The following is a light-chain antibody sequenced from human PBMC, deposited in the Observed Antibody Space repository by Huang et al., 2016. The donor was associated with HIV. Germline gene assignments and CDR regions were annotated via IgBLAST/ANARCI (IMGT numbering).Light chain of an antibody. Sequence: DIQMTQSPSSLSASVGDRVTITCRASQSISSYLNWYQQKPGKAPKILTYAASSLQSGVPSRFSGSGSGTDFTLTISSLQPEDFATYYCQQSYSTSVTFGQGTKVEIK. J-gene: IGKJ1*01. CDR3: QQSYSTSVT. CDR1: QSISSY. CDR2: AAS. V-gene: IGKV1-39*01.